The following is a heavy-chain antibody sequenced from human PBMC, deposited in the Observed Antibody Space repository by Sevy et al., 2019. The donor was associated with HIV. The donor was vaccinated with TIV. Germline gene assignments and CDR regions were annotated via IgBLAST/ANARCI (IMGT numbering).Heavy chain of an antibody. CDR3: VRDRSASWIDAFDI. V-gene: IGHV3-11*04. CDR1: GFTFSDYY. CDR2: ISNSGRTT. D-gene: IGHD2-2*03. J-gene: IGHJ3*02. Sequence: GGSLRLSCAASGFTFSDYYMTWVRQAPGKGLEWIAYISNSGRTTHNANSVDGRFTISRDNAKNSLYLQMNSRRVEDTAVYYCVRDRSASWIDAFDILGRGARVTVSS.